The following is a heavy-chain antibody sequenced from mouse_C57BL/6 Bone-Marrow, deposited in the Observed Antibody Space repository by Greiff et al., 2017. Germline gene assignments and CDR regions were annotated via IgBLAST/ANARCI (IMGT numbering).Heavy chain of an antibody. CDR2: IDPSDSYT. J-gene: IGHJ3*01. CDR3: ARPLDSSGYVWFAF. V-gene: IGHV1-50*01. CDR1: GYTFTSYW. D-gene: IGHD3-2*02. Sequence: QVQLQQPGAELVKPGASVKLSCKASGYTFTSYWMQWVKQRPGQGLEGIGEIDPSDSYTKYTQKFKGKATLTVTTSSSTAYMQLSSLTSEDSAVYYCARPLDSSGYVWFAFWGQGTLVTVSA.